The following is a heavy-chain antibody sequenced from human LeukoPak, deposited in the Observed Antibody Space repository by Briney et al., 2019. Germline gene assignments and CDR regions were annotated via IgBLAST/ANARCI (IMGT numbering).Heavy chain of an antibody. Sequence: GSLRLSCAASGFSFDDYAMLWVRQAPGKGLEWVSAISGSGGSAYYADSVKGRFTISRDNSKNTLYLQMNSLRAEDTAVYYCAKGSLMVRGVLDYWGQGTLVTVSS. J-gene: IGHJ4*02. D-gene: IGHD3-10*01. CDR1: GFSFDDYA. CDR2: ISGSGGSA. CDR3: AKGSLMVRGVLDY. V-gene: IGHV3-23*01.